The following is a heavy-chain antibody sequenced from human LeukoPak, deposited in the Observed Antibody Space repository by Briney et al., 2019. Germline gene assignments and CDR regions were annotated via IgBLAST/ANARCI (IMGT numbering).Heavy chain of an antibody. J-gene: IGHJ5*02. Sequence: GGSLRLSCAASGFTFSSYAMSWVRQAPGKGLEWVSAISGSGGSTYYADSVRGRFTISRDNSKNTLYLQMNGLTAEDTAVYYCSNLGSSGWLSHGYNGFDPWGQGTLVTVSS. D-gene: IGHD6-19*01. CDR3: SNLGSSGWLSHGYNGFDP. CDR1: GFTFSSYA. V-gene: IGHV3-23*01. CDR2: ISGSGGST.